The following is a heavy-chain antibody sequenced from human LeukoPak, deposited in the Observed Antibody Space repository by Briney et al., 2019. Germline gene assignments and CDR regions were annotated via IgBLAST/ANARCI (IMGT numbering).Heavy chain of an antibody. CDR2: IYPGDSDT. CDR3: ARQRRLWFGELIELDY. D-gene: IGHD3-10*01. CDR1: GYSFTSYW. V-gene: IGHV5-51*01. Sequence: GESLKISCKGSGYSFTSYWIGWVRQMPGKGLEWMGIIYPGDSDTRYSPSFQGQVTISADKSISTAYLQWSSLKASDTAMYYCARQRRLWFGELIELDYWGQGTLVTVSS. J-gene: IGHJ4*02.